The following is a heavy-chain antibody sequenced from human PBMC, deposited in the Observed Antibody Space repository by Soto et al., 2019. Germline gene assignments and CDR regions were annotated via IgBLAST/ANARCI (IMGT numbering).Heavy chain of an antibody. CDR2: ISAYNGNT. CDR3: ARDLAGSGSYYTDY. Sequence: QVQLVQSGAEVKKPGASVKVSCKASGYMFVTYGINWVRQAPGQGLEWMGWISAYNGNTKYAQNLQGRVTMTTDASTSTAYIEMRSLRSDDTAVYYCARDLAGSGSYYTDYWGPGTLVTVSS. V-gene: IGHV1-18*01. D-gene: IGHD3-10*01. CDR1: GYMFVTYG. J-gene: IGHJ4*02.